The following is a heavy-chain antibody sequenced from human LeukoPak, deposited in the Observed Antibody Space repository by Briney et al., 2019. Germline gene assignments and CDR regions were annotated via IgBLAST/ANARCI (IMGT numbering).Heavy chain of an antibody. D-gene: IGHD3-10*01. CDR3: ASLYGSGPNWFDP. CDR2: MSRSGDII. CDR1: GFTFSDYN. V-gene: IGHV3-48*01. J-gene: IGHJ5*02. Sequence: PGGSLRLSCAASGFTFSDYNMNWVRQVPGKGLESVSYMSRSGDIIYYADSVKGRFTISRDNAKNSLYLQMNSLRAEDTAVYYCASLYGSGPNWFDPWGQGTLVTVSS.